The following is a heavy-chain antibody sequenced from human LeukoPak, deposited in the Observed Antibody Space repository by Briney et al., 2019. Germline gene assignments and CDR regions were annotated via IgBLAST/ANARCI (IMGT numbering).Heavy chain of an antibody. CDR1: GGSISSSNW. CDR3: ATRKLGNDY. V-gene: IGHV4-4*02. Sequence: SSETLSLTCAVSGGSISSSNWWSWVRPPPGKGLEWIGYIYYSGSTNYNPSLKSRVTISVDTSKNQFSLKLYSVTAADTAVYYCATRKLGNDYWGQGTLVTVSS. J-gene: IGHJ4*02. CDR2: IYYSGST. D-gene: IGHD7-27*01.